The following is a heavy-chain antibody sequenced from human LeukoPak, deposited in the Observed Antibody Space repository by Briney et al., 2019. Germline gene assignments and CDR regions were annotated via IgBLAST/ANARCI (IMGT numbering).Heavy chain of an antibody. CDR2: LDREDGET. Sequence: ASVKVSCKLSGLTGFELSMHWVRQAPGKGLEWMGGLDREDGETIYAQKFQGRVTMTEDTSTDTAYMELSSLRSEDTAVYYCATHRVGGAFDIWGQGTMVTVSS. J-gene: IGHJ3*02. V-gene: IGHV1-24*01. CDR1: GLTGFELS. D-gene: IGHD2-2*01. CDR3: ATHRVGGAFDI.